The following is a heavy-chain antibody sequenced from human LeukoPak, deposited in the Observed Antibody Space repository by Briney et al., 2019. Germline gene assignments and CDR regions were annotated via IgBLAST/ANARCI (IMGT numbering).Heavy chain of an antibody. CDR1: GFTFSDYA. V-gene: IGHV3-23*01. D-gene: IGHD3-10*01. CDR2: ISGSGGKT. J-gene: IGHJ4*02. CDR3: GRDWDGVRGVKIDS. Sequence: GGSLRLSCAAPGFTFSDYAMSWVRQAPGKGLEWLSAISGSGGKTSYADSVRGRFTISRDNSKNTLHLQMDSLRTEDTAVYYCGRDWDGVRGVKIDSWGQETQVIVSS.